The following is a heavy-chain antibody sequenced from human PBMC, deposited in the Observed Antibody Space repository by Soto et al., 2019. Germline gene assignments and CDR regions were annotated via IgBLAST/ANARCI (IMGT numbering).Heavy chain of an antibody. Sequence: SVKVSCKASGGTFSSYAISWVRQAPGQGLEWMGGIIPIFGTANYAQKFQGRVTITADESTSTAYMELSSLRSEDTAVYYCARDRGETNRFDPWGQGTLVTVSS. CDR1: GGTFSSYA. D-gene: IGHD3-3*01. CDR3: ARDRGETNRFDP. J-gene: IGHJ5*02. V-gene: IGHV1-69*13. CDR2: IIPIFGTA.